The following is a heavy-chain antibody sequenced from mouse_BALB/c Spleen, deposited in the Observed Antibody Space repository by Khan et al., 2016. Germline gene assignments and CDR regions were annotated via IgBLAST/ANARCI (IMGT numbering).Heavy chain of an antibody. D-gene: IGHD1-1*02. CDR3: ARTGFGIYVGYYFDY. V-gene: IGHV1S81*02. CDR2: INPSNGRP. J-gene: IGHJ2*01. CDR1: GYTFTSYW. Sequence: VQLQESGAELVKPGASVKLSYKASGYTFTSYWMHWVKQRPGQGLEWIGEINPSNGRPNYNKKFKNKASLTVDKSSSTAYMQLSSLTSEDSAVYYSARTGFGIYVGYYFDYWGQGTTLTVSS.